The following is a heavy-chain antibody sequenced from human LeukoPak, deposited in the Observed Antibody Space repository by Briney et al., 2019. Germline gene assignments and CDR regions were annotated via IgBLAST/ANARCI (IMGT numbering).Heavy chain of an antibody. CDR1: GFTFSSNY. Sequence: GGSLRLSCAASGFTFSSNYMSWVRQAPGKGLEWVSVIYSGGRTYYADSVKGRFTISRDNSKNTLYLQMNSLRTEDTAVYYCARGLGYSYGIDYWGQGTLVTVSS. CDR2: IYSGGRT. J-gene: IGHJ4*02. D-gene: IGHD5-18*01. CDR3: ARGLGYSYGIDY. V-gene: IGHV3-53*01.